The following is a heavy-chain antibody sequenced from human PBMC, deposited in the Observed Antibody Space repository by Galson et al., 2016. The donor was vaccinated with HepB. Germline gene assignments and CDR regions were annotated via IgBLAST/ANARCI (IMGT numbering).Heavy chain of an antibody. J-gene: IGHJ4*02. CDR1: GDSISGYY. V-gene: IGHV4-59*01. Sequence: TLSLTCAVSGDSISGYYWAWIRQPPGKGLQWIGYIYSSGSTNYSYSLKSRLTMSIDASKNQFSLKLTSVTAADTAVYYCAKGGTRRHDFWGQGILVTVSS. CDR3: AKGGTRRHDF. CDR2: IYSSGST. D-gene: IGHD1-1*01.